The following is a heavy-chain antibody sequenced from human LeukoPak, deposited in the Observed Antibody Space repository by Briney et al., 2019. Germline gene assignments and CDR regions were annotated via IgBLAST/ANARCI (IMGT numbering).Heavy chain of an antibody. V-gene: IGHV4-59*01. CDR1: GGSISSYY. J-gene: IGHJ3*02. Sequence: PSETLSLTCTVSGGSISSYYWSWIRQPPGKGLEWIGYIYYSGSTNYNPSLKSRVTISVDTSKNQFSLKLSSVTAADTAVYYCAKKTIVGATVDAFDIWGQGTMVTVSS. D-gene: IGHD1-26*01. CDR3: AKKTIVGATVDAFDI. CDR2: IYYSGST.